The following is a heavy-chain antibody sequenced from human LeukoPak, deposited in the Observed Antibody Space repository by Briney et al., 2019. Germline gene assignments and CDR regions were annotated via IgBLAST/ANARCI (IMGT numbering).Heavy chain of an antibody. Sequence: TGGSLRLSCAASGFTFSSYAMHWVRQAPGKGLEWVAVISYDGSNKYYADSVKGRFTISRDNSKNTLYLQMNSLRAEDTAVYYCARGKVARVLLWSTTNIPDAFDIWGQGTMVTVSS. V-gene: IGHV3-30-3*01. CDR3: ARGKVARVLLWSTTNIPDAFDI. J-gene: IGHJ3*02. CDR1: GFTFSSYA. D-gene: IGHD2-2*01. CDR2: ISYDGSNK.